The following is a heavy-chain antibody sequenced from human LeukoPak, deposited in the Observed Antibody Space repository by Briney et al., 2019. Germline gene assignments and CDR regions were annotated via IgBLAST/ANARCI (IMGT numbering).Heavy chain of an antibody. CDR2: INHSGST. J-gene: IGHJ5*02. D-gene: IGHD6-13*01. CDR1: GGSFSGYY. CDR3: ASVPGTSIAAATLANWFDP. Sequence: SETLSLTCAVYGGSFSGYYWSWIRQPPGKGLEWMGEINHSGSTNYNPSLKSRVTISVDTSKNQFSLKLSSVTAADTAVYYCASVPGTSIAAATLANWFDPWGQGTLVTVSS. V-gene: IGHV4-34*01.